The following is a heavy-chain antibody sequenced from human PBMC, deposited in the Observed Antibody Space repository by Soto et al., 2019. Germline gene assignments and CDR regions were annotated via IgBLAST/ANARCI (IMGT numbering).Heavy chain of an antibody. CDR2: VHSDGTTT. CDR3: ARGDRGGFDL. D-gene: IGHD3-10*01. Sequence: VRQAPGKGLVWVSRVHSDGTTTTYADSVKGRFTISRDNARNTVSLQMSSLRAEDTAIYYCARGDRGGFDLWGHGTVVTVSS. V-gene: IGHV3-74*01. J-gene: IGHJ3*01.